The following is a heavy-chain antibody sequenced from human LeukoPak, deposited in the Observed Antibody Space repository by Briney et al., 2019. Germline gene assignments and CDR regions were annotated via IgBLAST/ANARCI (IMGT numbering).Heavy chain of an antibody. J-gene: IGHJ4*02. CDR2: IRWDGDST. D-gene: IGHD6-19*01. CDR1: GFTFDDYA. Sequence: GGSLRLSCAASGFTFDDYAMHWVRQSPGKGLEWVSLIRWDGDSTYYADSVKGRFTISRDNSKNSLYLQMNSLRPEDTALYYCAKDTTSSGWDGGFDYWGQGTLVTVSS. V-gene: IGHV3-43D*04. CDR3: AKDTTSSGWDGGFDY.